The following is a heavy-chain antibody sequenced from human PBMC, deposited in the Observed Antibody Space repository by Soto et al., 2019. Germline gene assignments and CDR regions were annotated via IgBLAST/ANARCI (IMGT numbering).Heavy chain of an antibody. CDR2: IYHSGST. Sequence: SGTLYLTCAVSSGCISSSNWWGWGRQPPGKGLEWIGEIYHSGSTNYNPSLKSRVTISVDESKNQFSLKLSSVTAADTAVYYCARSGLESDFWSGYLLDDDFDIWGQGTMVTVS. V-gene: IGHV4-4*02. J-gene: IGHJ3*02. CDR1: SGCISSSNW. D-gene: IGHD3-3*01. CDR3: ARSGLESDFWSGYLLDDDFDI.